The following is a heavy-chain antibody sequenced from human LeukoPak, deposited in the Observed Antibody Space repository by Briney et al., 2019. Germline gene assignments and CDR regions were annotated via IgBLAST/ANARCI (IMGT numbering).Heavy chain of an antibody. Sequence: GGSLRLSCAASGFTFSSFTMHWVRQAPGKGLEWVAVISYDGSNNYYADSVKGRFTISRDNSKNTLYLQMNSLRAEDTAVYYCAAQHGGNYKGPLHYWGQGTLVTVSS. V-gene: IGHV3-30-3*01. CDR2: ISYDGSNN. CDR1: GFTFSSFT. D-gene: IGHD4-23*01. CDR3: AAQHGGNYKGPLHY. J-gene: IGHJ4*02.